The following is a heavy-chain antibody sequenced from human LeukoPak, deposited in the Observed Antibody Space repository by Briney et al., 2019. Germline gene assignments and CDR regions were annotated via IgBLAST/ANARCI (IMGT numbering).Heavy chain of an antibody. D-gene: IGHD3-10*01. CDR1: GYTLTELS. CDR2: FDPEDGET. Sequence: ASVKVSCKVSGYTLTELSMHWVRQAPGKGLEWMGGFDPEDGETIYAQKFQGRVTMTEDTSTDTAYMELSSLRSEDTAVYYCVTFEGYYYGSGNYYTPGYWGQGTLVTVSS. CDR3: VTFEGYYYGSGNYYTPGY. J-gene: IGHJ4*02. V-gene: IGHV1-24*01.